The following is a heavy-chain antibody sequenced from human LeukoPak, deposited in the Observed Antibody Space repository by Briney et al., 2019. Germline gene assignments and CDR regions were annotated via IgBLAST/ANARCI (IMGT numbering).Heavy chain of an antibody. V-gene: IGHV3-23*01. Sequence: QTGGSLRLSCAASGFTFSSYAMSWVRQAPGKGLEWVSAISGSGGSTYYADSVKGRFTISRDNSKNTLYLQMNSLRAEDTAVYYCARFGISYGDYFFATPLSGMDVWGQGTTVTVSS. J-gene: IGHJ6*02. CDR1: GFTFSSYA. CDR3: ARFGISYGDYFFATPLSGMDV. CDR2: ISGSGGST. D-gene: IGHD4-17*01.